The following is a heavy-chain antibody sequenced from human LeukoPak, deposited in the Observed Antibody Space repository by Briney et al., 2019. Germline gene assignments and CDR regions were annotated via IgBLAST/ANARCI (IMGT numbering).Heavy chain of an antibody. CDR1: GGSFSGYY. CDR3: ARTRPYGLRYFDL. CDR2: INHSGST. J-gene: IGHJ2*01. Sequence: SETLSLTCAVYGGSFSGYYWSWIRQPPGKGLEWIGEINHSGSTNYNPSPKSRVTISVDTSKNQFSLKLSSVTAADTAVYYCARTRPYGLRYFDLWGRGTLVTVSS. V-gene: IGHV4-34*01. D-gene: IGHD4-17*01.